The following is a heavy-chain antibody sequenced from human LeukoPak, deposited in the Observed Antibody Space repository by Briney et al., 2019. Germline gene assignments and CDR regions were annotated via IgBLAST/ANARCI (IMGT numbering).Heavy chain of an antibody. V-gene: IGHV4-30-4*08. CDR1: GGSISSSSYY. D-gene: IGHD5-24*01. Sequence: SETLSLTCTVSGGSISSSSYYWGWIRQPPGKGLEWIGYIYYSGSTYYNPSLKSRVTISVDTSKNQFSLKLSSVTAADTAVYYCARDNEYYFDYWGQGTLVTVSS. CDR3: ARDNEYYFDY. CDR2: IYYSGST. J-gene: IGHJ4*02.